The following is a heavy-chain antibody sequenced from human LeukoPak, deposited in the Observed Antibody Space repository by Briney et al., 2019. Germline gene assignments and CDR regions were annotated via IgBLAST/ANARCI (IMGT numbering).Heavy chain of an antibody. CDR2: IWYDGSNK. CDR3: ARDPTPYYDFWSGYGAFDP. V-gene: IGHV3-33*08. CDR1: GFTFSSYG. D-gene: IGHD3-3*01. Sequence: PGRSLRLSCAASGFTFSSYGMHWVRQAPGKGLEWVAVIWYDGSNKYYADSVKGRFTISRDNSKNTLYLQMNSLRAEDTAVYYCARDPTPYYDFWSGYGAFDPWGQGTLVTVSS. J-gene: IGHJ5*02.